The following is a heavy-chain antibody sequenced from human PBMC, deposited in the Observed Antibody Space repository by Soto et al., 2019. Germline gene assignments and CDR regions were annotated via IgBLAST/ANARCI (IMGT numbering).Heavy chain of an antibody. D-gene: IGHD2-15*01. V-gene: IGHV3-15*07. Sequence: GGSLRLSCAASGVSVTNAWMNWVRQAPGKGLEWVGRVYTSAEGGATNYAAPVKGRFTISRDDSKNTVYLQMNSLMTEDTAVYYCTTGSVEGFWGQGTTVTVSS. J-gene: IGHJ6*02. CDR3: TTGSVEGF. CDR1: GVSVTNAW. CDR2: VYTSAEGGAT.